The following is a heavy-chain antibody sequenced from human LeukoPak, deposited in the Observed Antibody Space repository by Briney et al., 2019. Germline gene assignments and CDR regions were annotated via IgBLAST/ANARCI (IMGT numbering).Heavy chain of an antibody. CDR3: ARHPVGYYDSSGYYFSHYYYYYMDV. D-gene: IGHD3-22*01. CDR1: GFTFSSYG. Sequence: GGSLRLSCAASGFTFSSYGIHWVRQAPGKGLDWVAVISYDGSNKYYADSVKGRFTISRDNAKNSLYLQMNSLRAEDTAVYYCARHPVGYYDSSGYYFSHYYYYYMDVWGKGTTVTISS. CDR2: ISYDGSNK. V-gene: IGHV3-30*03. J-gene: IGHJ6*03.